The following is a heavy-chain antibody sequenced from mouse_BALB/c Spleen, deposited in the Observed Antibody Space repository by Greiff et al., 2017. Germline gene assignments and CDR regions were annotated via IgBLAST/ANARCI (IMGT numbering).Heavy chain of an antibody. CDR1: GYSFTSYY. D-gene: IGHD1-2*01. V-gene: IGHV1-66*01. CDR2: IFPGSGNT. J-gene: IGHJ2*01. Sequence: QVQLKESGPELVKPGASVKISCKASGYSFTSYYIHWVKQRPGQGLEWIGWIFPGSGNTKYNEKFKGKATLTADTSSSTAYMQLSSLTSEDSAVYFCARSLSLLDYFDYWGQGTTLTVSS. CDR3: ARSLSLLDYFDY.